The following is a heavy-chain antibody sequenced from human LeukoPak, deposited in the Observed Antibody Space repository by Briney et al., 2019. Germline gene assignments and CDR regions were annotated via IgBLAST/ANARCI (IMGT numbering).Heavy chain of an antibody. V-gene: IGHV1-2*02. CDR2: MNPNSGGT. Sequence: GASVKVSCKASGYTLTGCYMHWVRQAPGQGLEWMGWMNPNSGGTKYAQKFQGRVTMTRDTSISTAYVELSRLRSDDTAMYYCARDKLGLGELSLYDQWGQGTLVTVFS. CDR3: ARDKLGLGELSLYDQ. CDR1: GYTLTGCY. D-gene: IGHD3-16*02. J-gene: IGHJ5*02.